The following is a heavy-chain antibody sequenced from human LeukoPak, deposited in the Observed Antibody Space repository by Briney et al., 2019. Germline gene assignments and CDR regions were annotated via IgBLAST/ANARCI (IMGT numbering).Heavy chain of an antibody. V-gene: IGHV3-9*01. CDR3: ANVPSGSYGAYYFDY. CDR1: GFTFDDYA. Sequence: GRSLRLSCAASGFTFDDYAMHWVRQAPGKGLEWVSGISWNSGSIGYADSVKGRFTISRDNAKNSLYLQMNSLRAEDTALYYCANVPSGSYGAYYFDYWGQGTLVTVSS. J-gene: IGHJ4*02. D-gene: IGHD1-26*01. CDR2: ISWNSGSI.